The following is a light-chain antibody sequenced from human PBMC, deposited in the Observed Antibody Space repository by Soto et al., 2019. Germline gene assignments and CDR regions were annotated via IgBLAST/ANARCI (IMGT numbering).Light chain of an antibody. CDR3: QSYDSSLSGSV. Sequence: QSALTQPASVSGSPGQSITISCTGTSSDVGGYNSVSWYQQLPGTAPKLLIYDDNKRPSGIPDRFSGSKSVTSASLAITGLQAEDEADYYCQSYDSSLSGSVFGTGTKVTVL. V-gene: IGLV2-14*01. CDR1: SSDVGGYNS. CDR2: DDN. J-gene: IGLJ1*01.